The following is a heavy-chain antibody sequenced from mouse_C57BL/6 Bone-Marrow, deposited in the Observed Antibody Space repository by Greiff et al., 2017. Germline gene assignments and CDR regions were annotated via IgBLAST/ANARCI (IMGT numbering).Heavy chain of an antibody. J-gene: IGHJ4*01. Sequence: EVKVVESGGGLVKPGGSLKLSCAASGFTFSSYAMSWVRQTPEKRLEWVATISDGGSYTSYPDNVKGRFTISRDNAKNNLYLQMSHLKSEDTAMYYCARLLCFYAMDYWGQGTSVTVSS. D-gene: IGHD1-1*02. CDR1: GFTFSSYA. CDR3: ARLLCFYAMDY. CDR2: ISDGGSYT. V-gene: IGHV5-4*03.